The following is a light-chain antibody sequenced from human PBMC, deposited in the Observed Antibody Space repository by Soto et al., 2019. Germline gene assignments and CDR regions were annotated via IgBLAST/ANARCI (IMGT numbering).Light chain of an antibody. CDR1: SGHSTYD. CDR2: INSDGSH. CDR3: QTGGTGIQV. J-gene: IGLJ3*02. V-gene: IGLV4-69*01. Sequence: QLVLTQSPSASASLGASVNLTCTLTSGHSTYDIAWHQQLPKKGPRYLMKINSDGSHRKGDGIPDRFSGSSSGAERYLTIASLPSEDEADYYCQTGGTGIQVFGGGTKLTVL.